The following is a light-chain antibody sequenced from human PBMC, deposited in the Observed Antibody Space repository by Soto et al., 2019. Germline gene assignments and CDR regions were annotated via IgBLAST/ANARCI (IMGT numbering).Light chain of an antibody. CDR3: QQSYSIPIT. Sequence: TQSPGTLSLSPGERATLSCRASQSISTYLYWYQQKPGKAPKLLIYAASSLQSGVPSRFSGSGSGTDFTLTISSLQPEDFATYHCQQSYSIPITFGQGTRLEIK. V-gene: IGKV1-39*01. CDR1: QSISTY. J-gene: IGKJ5*01. CDR2: AAS.